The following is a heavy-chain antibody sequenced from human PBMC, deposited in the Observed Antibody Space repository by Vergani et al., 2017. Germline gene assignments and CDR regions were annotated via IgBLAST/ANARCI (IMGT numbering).Heavy chain of an antibody. CDR2: INPNSGGT. Sequence: QVQLVQSGAEVKKPGASVKVSCKASGYTFTGYYMHWVRQAPGQGLEWMGRINPNSGGTNYAQKFQGRVTMTRDKSISTAYMELSRLRSDDTAVYYCAREELGTVVTFDYWGQGTLVTVSS. CDR3: AREELGTVVTFDY. V-gene: IGHV1-2*06. J-gene: IGHJ4*02. CDR1: GYTFTGYY. D-gene: IGHD4-23*01.